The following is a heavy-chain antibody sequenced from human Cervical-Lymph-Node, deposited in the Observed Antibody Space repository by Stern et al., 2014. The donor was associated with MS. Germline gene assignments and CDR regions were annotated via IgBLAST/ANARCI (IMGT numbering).Heavy chain of an antibody. CDR3: MGVGDAMHV. CDR1: GFSLSNSA. CDR2: MSFVGGNK. V-gene: IGHV3-30*03. J-gene: IGHJ6*02. Sequence: VQLVESGGGVVQPGRSLTLSCAVSGFSLSNSAMHWVRQAPGKGLEWVAVMSFVGGNKKYGDSVKGRFSISRDMANNTLFLQMNSLRLEDTAVYYCMGVGDAMHVWGQGTTVIVSS.